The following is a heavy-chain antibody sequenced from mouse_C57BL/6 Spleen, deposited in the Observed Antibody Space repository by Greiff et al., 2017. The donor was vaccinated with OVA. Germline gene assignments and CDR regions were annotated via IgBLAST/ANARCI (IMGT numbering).Heavy chain of an antibody. D-gene: IGHD2-5*01. Sequence: QVQLKQPGAELVKPGASVKMSCKASGYTFTSYWITWVKQRPGQGLEWIGDIYPGSGSTNYNEKFKSKATLTVDTSSSTAYMQLSSLTSEDSAVYYCAREGTSYYSNSHFDYWGQGTTLTVSS. CDR1: GYTFTSYW. CDR3: AREGTSYYSNSHFDY. J-gene: IGHJ2*01. V-gene: IGHV1-55*01. CDR2: IYPGSGST.